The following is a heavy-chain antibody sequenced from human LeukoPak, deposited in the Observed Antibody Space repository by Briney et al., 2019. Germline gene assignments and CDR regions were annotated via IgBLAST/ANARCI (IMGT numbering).Heavy chain of an antibody. V-gene: IGHV3-21*01. J-gene: IGHJ4*02. D-gene: IGHD3-22*01. Sequence: GGSLRLSCAASGFTFSTYSMNWVRQAPGKGLEWVSSISSSSTYIYYADSVKGRFTISRDNAKNSVYLQMNSLRAEDTAVYYCARVRDYDGYFDYWGQGTLVTVSS. CDR3: ARVRDYDGYFDY. CDR1: GFTFSTYS. CDR2: ISSSSTYI.